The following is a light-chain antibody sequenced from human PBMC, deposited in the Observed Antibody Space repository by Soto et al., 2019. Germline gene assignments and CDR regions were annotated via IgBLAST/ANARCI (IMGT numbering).Light chain of an antibody. V-gene: IGKV1-5*03. CDR3: HQYYSYPFP. J-gene: IGKJ2*01. CDR1: QSFSNF. CDR2: KTS. Sequence: DIQMTQSPSTLSASVGDSVTITCRASQSFSNFLAWFQQKPGKAPKLLIFKTSSLQSGVPSRFSGSGSGTEFTLTISSLQPGDFATYYCHQYYSYPFPFGQGTKLDIK.